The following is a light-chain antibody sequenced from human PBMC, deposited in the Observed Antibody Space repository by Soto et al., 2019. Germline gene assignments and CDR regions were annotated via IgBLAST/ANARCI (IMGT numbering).Light chain of an antibody. V-gene: IGLV2-11*01. J-gene: IGLJ1*01. CDR2: DVS. CDR1: SSNVGGYNF. CDR3: CSYAGSYTYV. Sequence: QSVLTQPRSVSGSPGQSVTISCTRTSSNVGGYNFVSWYQQHPGKAPKLMIYDVSNRPSGVPDRFSGSKSGNTASLTISGLQAEDEADYYCCSYAGSYTYVFGTGTKLTVL.